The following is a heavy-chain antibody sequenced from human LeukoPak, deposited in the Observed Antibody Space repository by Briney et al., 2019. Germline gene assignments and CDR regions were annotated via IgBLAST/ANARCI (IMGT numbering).Heavy chain of an antibody. V-gene: IGHV3-7*01. D-gene: IGHD1-26*01. CDR1: GFSFSVSW. CDR3: MIEWERWRG. J-gene: IGHJ4*02. CDR2: IKQDGSEK. Sequence: QSGGSLRLSCAASGFSFSVSWMSWVRQAPGKGLEWVANIKQDGSEKYYVDSVEGRFTVSRDNTKNSLYLQMNSLRAEDTAVYCTMIEWERWRGWGQGTLVTVSS.